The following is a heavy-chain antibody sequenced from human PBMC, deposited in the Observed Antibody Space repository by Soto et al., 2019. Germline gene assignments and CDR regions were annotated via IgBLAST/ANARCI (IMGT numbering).Heavy chain of an antibody. CDR1: CGSISSGGYS. Sequence: SETLSLTCAVSCGSISSGGYSWSWIRQPPGKGLEWIGYIYHSGSTYYNPSLKSRVTISVDRSKNQFSLKLSSVTAADTAVYYCARLRVTTVDYWGQGTLVTVSS. CDR2: IYHSGST. D-gene: IGHD4-17*01. V-gene: IGHV4-30-2*01. CDR3: ARLRVTTVDY. J-gene: IGHJ4*02.